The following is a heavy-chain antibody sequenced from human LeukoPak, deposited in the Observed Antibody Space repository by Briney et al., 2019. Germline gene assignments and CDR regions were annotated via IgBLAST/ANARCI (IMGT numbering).Heavy chain of an antibody. Sequence: GGSLRLSCAASGIILSFYAMSWVRQAPGKGLEWVSTISGDGGDTHYADSVRGRFTISRANSKNTLFMQMNSLRAEDTAVYYCGKWGSRVWDYFEYWGQGTLVTASS. CDR3: GKWGSRVWDYFEY. D-gene: IGHD6-19*01. CDR2: ISGDGGDT. V-gene: IGHV3-23*01. CDR1: GIILSFYA. J-gene: IGHJ4*02.